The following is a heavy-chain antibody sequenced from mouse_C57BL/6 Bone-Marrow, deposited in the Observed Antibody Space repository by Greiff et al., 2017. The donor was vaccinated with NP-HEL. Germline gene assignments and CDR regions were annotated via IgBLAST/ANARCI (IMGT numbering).Heavy chain of an antibody. Sequence: EVKLVESEGGLVQPGSSMKLSCTASGFTFSDYYMAWVRQVPEKGLEWVANINYDGSSTYYLDSLKSRFIISRDNAKNILYLQMSSLKSEDTATYYCARGDGYYPYYFDYWGKGTTLTVSS. CDR1: GFTFSDYY. V-gene: IGHV5-16*01. D-gene: IGHD2-3*01. CDR2: INYDGSST. CDR3: ARGDGYYPYYFDY. J-gene: IGHJ2*01.